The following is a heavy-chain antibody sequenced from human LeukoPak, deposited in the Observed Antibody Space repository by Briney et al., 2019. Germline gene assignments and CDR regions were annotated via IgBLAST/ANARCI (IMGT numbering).Heavy chain of an antibody. CDR1: GSTFTSYA. CDR2: IIPIFGAA. CDR3: ASSSVVTAMVHLEY. J-gene: IGHJ4*02. D-gene: IGHD2-21*02. V-gene: IGHV1-69*06. Sequence: SVKVSCKASGSTFTSYAISWVRQAPGQGLEWMGGIIPIFGAANYAQKFQGRVTITADKSTSTSYMELSRLRSEDTDVYYCASSSVVTAMVHLEYWGQGTLVTVSS.